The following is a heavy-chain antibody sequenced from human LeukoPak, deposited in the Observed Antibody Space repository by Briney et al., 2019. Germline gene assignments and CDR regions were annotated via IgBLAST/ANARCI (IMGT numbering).Heavy chain of an antibody. V-gene: IGHV3-23*01. D-gene: IGHD1-26*01. CDR2: ISGSGGST. CDR1: GFTFSSYA. J-gene: IGHJ4*02. Sequence: GGSLRLSSAASGFTFSSYAMSWVRQAPGKGLEWVSAISGSGGSTYYADSVKGRFTISRDNSKNTLYLQMNSLRAEDTAVYYCAKGPSGSYQGDYWGQGTLVTVSS. CDR3: AKGPSGSYQGDY.